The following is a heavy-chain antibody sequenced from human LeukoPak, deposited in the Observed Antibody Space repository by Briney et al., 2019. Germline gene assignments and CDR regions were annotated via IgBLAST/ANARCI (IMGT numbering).Heavy chain of an antibody. D-gene: IGHD5-18*01. V-gene: IGHV3-11*04. CDR2: ISSSGSTI. CDR1: GFTFSDYY. Sequence: PGGSLRLSCAASGFTFSDYYMSWIRQAPGKGLEWVSYISSSGSTIYYADSVKGRFTISRDNAKNSLYLQMNSLRAEDTAVYYCASDLYGADTSMNTWGQGTLVTVSS. CDR3: ASDLYGADTSMNT. J-gene: IGHJ5*02.